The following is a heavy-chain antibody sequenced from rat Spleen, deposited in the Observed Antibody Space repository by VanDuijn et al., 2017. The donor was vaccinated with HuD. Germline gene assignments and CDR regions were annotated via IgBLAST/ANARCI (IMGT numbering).Heavy chain of an antibody. CDR2: IWSNGGT. D-gene: IGHD4-5*01. J-gene: IGHJ4*01. V-gene: IGHV2-47*01. Sequence: VQLQESGPGLVKPSQSLSLTCSVTGHSIDSSYRWNWIRKFPGKGLEWMGVIWSNGGTDYNSAIKSRLSIRRDTSKSQVFLKMNSLQTEDTAMYFCARSIIRGKGGYYVMDAWGQGASVTVSS. CDR1: GHSIDSSYR. CDR3: ARSIIRGKGGYYVMDA.